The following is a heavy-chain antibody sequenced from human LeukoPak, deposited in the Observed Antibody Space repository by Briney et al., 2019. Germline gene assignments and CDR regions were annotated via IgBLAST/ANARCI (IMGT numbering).Heavy chain of an antibody. CDR3: AKELAPYYYDSSAAFDY. CDR2: ITRSNYI. CDR1: GFTFSSYS. Sequence: GGSLRLSCAASGFTFSSYSMNWVRQAPGKGLEWVSSITRSNYIYYADSVKGRFTISRDNAKNSLYLQMNSLRAEDTAVYYCAKELAPYYYDSSAAFDYWGQGTLVTVSS. D-gene: IGHD3-22*01. J-gene: IGHJ4*02. V-gene: IGHV3-21*06.